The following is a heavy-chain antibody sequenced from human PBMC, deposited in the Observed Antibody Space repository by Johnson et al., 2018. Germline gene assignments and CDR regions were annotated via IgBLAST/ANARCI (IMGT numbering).Heavy chain of an antibody. CDR1: GFTFSSYS. V-gene: IGHV3-48*01. D-gene: IGHD4-11*01. Sequence: VQLQESGGGLVQPGGSLRLSCTASGFTFSSYSMNWVRQAPGTGLEWVSYIPATGRTGYYADSVKGRFTVSGDNAENSVQLQMTSLRAEDTAVYYWARERVDSTPGPFDYWGQGTLVTVSS. J-gene: IGHJ4*02. CDR3: ARERVDSTPGPFDY. CDR2: IPATGRTG.